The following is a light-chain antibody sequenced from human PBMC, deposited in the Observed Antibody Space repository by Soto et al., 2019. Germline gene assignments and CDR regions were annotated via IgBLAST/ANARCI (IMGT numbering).Light chain of an antibody. Sequence: EIVCTQSPGTLSLSPGERATLSCRASQSVSSSYLAWYQQKPGQAPRRLIFGASFRATGIPDRFSGSGSGTEFTLTISSLQSEDFAVYYCQQYNNGTPITFGQGTRLEIK. CDR1: QSVSSSY. V-gene: IGKV3D-15*01. J-gene: IGKJ5*01. CDR2: GAS. CDR3: QQYNNGTPIT.